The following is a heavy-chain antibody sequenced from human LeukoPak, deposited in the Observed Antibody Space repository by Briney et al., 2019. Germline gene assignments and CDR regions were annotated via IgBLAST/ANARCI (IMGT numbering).Heavy chain of an antibody. V-gene: IGHV3-23*01. J-gene: IGHJ4*02. CDR1: GCTFSNYG. Sequence: GGSLRLSCAASGCTFSNYGMSWLRQAPGKGLEWVSAISGGVPATYYADSVKGRFTSSRDNSKNTLYLQMNSLRADDTAVYYCAKGSFGDYWGYFDYWGQGTLLTVSS. CDR2: ISGGVPAT. CDR3: AKGSFGDYWGYFDY. D-gene: IGHD3-10*01.